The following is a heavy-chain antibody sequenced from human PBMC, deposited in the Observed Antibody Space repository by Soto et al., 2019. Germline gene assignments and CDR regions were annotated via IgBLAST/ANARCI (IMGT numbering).Heavy chain of an antibody. J-gene: IGHJ4*02. D-gene: IGHD2-21*01. Sequence: HVQLVESGGGVVQPGRSLRLSCAASGFIFSAYAMHWVRQAPGKGLEWVAVISYGGNNKYYADSVKGRFAISRDNLTNTLDMHMNRLNPEDTAVYHWAKALHCTMSYVLAADFWGQGSLVTVSS. CDR1: GFIFSAYA. V-gene: IGHV3-30*09. CDR3: AKALHCTMSYVLAADF. CDR2: ISYGGNNK.